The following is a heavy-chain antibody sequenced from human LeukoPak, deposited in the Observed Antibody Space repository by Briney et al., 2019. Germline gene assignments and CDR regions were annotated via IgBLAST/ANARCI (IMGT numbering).Heavy chain of an antibody. J-gene: IGHJ6*03. CDR2: IYYSGST. Sequence: SETLSLTCTVSGGSINNYYWGWVRQPPGKGLEWIGYIYYSGSTNYNPSLKSRVTISVDMSKNQFSLKLSSVTAADTALYYCARSDDFWSLYYMDVWGKGTTVTVSS. D-gene: IGHD3/OR15-3a*01. V-gene: IGHV4-59*01. CDR3: ARSDDFWSLYYMDV. CDR1: GGSINNYY.